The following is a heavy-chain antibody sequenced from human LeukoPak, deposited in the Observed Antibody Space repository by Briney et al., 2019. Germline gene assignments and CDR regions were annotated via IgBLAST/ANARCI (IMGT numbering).Heavy chain of an antibody. CDR1: GGSISSSSYY. D-gene: IGHD3-3*01. CDR3: AFSYHDFWSGYFSGPYYYYMDV. CDR2: IYYSGST. V-gene: IGHV4-39*01. Sequence: SETLSLTCTVSGGSISSSSYYWGWIRQPPGKGLEWIGSIYYSGSTYYNPSLKSRVTISVDTSKNQFSLKLSSVTAADTAVYYCAFSYHDFWSGYFSGPYYYYMDVWGKGTTVTVSS. J-gene: IGHJ6*03.